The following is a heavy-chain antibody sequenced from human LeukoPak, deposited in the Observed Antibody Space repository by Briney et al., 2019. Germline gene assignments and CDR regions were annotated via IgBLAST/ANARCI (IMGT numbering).Heavy chain of an antibody. CDR2: IYTSEIT. J-gene: IGHJ4*02. D-gene: IGHD6-6*01. V-gene: IGHV4-61*02. CDR1: GGSISSGYYY. CDR3: ARGYSTSSKGDFDY. Sequence: PSETLSLTCVVSGGSISSGYYYWSWIRQPAGKGLEWIGRIYTSEITNYNPSLKSRVTMSGDTSKNQFSLKLSSVTAADTAVYYCARGYSTSSKGDFDYWGQGTLVTVPS.